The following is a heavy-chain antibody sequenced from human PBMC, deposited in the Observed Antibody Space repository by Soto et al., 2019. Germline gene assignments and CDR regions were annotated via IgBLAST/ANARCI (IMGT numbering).Heavy chain of an antibody. J-gene: IGHJ3*02. Sequence: SETLSLTCTVSGGSISSVNYYWIWIRQHPGKGLEWIGYIYYSGRNSYNPSLKSRLTISVNTSKNQFSLKLTSVTAADTAVYYCARASMVDAFDIWGQGTMVTVSS. D-gene: IGHD3-10*01. CDR1: GGSISSVNYY. CDR3: ARASMVDAFDI. V-gene: IGHV4-31*03. CDR2: IYYSGRN.